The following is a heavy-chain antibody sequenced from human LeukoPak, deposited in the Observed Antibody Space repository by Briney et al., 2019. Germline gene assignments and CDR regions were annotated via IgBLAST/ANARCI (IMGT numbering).Heavy chain of an antibody. Sequence: SETLSLTCAVYGGSFSGYYWSWIRQPPGKGLEWIGEINHSGSTNYNPSLKSRVTISVDTSKNQFSLKLSSVTAADTAVYYCARDGGFKYSSSWYGFDYWGQGTLVTVSS. CDR2: INHSGST. CDR1: GGSFSGYY. V-gene: IGHV4-34*01. CDR3: ARDGGFKYSSSWYGFDY. J-gene: IGHJ4*02. D-gene: IGHD6-13*01.